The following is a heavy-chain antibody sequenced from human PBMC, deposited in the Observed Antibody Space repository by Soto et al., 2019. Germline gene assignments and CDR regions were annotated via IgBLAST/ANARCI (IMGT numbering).Heavy chain of an antibody. J-gene: IGHJ4*02. CDR3: AKASADGYSYAADYFDY. Sequence: QVQLVESGGGVDQHGRSLRLSCAASGFTFSSYGMHWVRQAPGKGLEWVAVISYDGSNKYYADSVKGRFTISRDNSKNTLYLQMNSLRAEDTAVYYCAKASADGYSYAADYFDYWGQGTLVTVSS. D-gene: IGHD5-18*01. CDR1: GFTFSSYG. CDR2: ISYDGSNK. V-gene: IGHV3-30*18.